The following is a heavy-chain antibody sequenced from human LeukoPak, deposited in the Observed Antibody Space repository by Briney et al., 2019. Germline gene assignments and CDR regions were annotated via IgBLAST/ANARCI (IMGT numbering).Heavy chain of an antibody. CDR2: IRNKANRYTT. V-gene: IGHV3-72*01. Sequence: GGSLRLSCAASGFTFSDHHMDWVRQAPGEGLEWVARIRNKANRYTTEYAASVKGRFTISRDDSENSLYLQMDSLKTEDTAVYYCARSPLGIAPFDYWGQGTLVTVSS. J-gene: IGHJ4*02. CDR3: ARSPLGIAPFDY. D-gene: IGHD7-27*01. CDR1: GFTFSDHH.